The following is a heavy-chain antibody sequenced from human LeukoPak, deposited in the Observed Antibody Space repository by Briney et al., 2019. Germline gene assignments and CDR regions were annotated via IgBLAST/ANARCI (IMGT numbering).Heavy chain of an antibody. D-gene: IGHD2-2*01. CDR2: ISSDESST. V-gene: IGHV3-74*01. CDR3: ARGGFTGTSCPYFDY. J-gene: IGHJ4*02. Sequence: GGSLRLSCAASGFLFSSYWMSWVRQAPGKGLVWVSRISSDESSTTYADSVKGRFTISRDNAKNTLYLKVNTLRAEDTAIYFCARGGFTGTSCPYFDYWGQGTLVTVSS. CDR1: GFLFSSYW.